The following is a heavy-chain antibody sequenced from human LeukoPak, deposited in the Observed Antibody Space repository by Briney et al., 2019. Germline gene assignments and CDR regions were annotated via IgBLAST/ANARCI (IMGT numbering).Heavy chain of an antibody. CDR2: IYYSGST. J-gene: IGHJ4*02. Sequence: SETLSLTCTVSGGSVTGYYWSWIRQPPGKGLEWIGYIYYSGSTNYNPSLKSRVTISVDTSKNQFSLKLSSVTAADTAVYYCARESVTTFDFDYWGQGTLVTASS. CDR1: GGSVTGYY. D-gene: IGHD4-17*01. V-gene: IGHV4-59*02. CDR3: ARESVTTFDFDY.